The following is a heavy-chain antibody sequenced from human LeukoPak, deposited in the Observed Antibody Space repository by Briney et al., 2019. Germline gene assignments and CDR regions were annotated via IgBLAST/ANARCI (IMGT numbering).Heavy chain of an antibody. CDR2: ISSSSSTI. Sequence: GGSLRLSCAASGFTVSSYYMNWVRQAPGKGLEWVSYISSSSSTIYYVDSVKGRFSSSRDNVKNSLYLQMNSLRAEDTAVYYCARRFDRWGQGTLVTVSS. J-gene: IGHJ5*02. V-gene: IGHV3-48*01. CDR3: ARRFDR. CDR1: GFTVSSYY.